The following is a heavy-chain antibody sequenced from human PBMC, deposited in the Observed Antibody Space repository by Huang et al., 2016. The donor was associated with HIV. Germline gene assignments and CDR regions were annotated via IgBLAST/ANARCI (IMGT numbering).Heavy chain of an antibody. Sequence: EVQLVESVGGLVQPGGSLRLSCADSGFTFRNHWMHWVRQAPGKGLDWVSLINSDGSETSHADSVKGRFTISRDNAQNTVHLHMNSLRAEDTAVYFCAKNPSITAVDSDYYYYYMDVWGKGTTVTVS. CDR3: AKNPSITAVDSDYYYYYMDV. CDR1: GFTFRNHW. D-gene: IGHD6-13*01. CDR2: INSDGSET. V-gene: IGHV3-74*01. J-gene: IGHJ6*03.